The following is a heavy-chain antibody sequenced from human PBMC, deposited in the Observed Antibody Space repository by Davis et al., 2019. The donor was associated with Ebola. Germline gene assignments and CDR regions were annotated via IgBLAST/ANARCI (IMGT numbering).Heavy chain of an antibody. CDR2: IYPADSDT. D-gene: IGHD4-11*01. CDR3: ARLNDYSPYDF. CDR1: GYSFSNFW. J-gene: IGHJ4*02. V-gene: IGHV5-51*01. Sequence: GESLKISCKGSGYSFSNFWIGWVRQMPGKGLEWMGIIYPADSDTRYSPSFQGLVTISADKSISTTYLQWNSLEASDTAIYYCARLNDYSPYDFWGQGSLVTVSS.